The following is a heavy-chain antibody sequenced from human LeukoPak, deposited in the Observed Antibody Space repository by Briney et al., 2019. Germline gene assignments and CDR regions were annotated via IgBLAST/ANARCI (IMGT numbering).Heavy chain of an antibody. D-gene: IGHD2-2*01. Sequence: PGGSLRLSCAASGFTFRSYAMSWVRQAPGQGLEWVSSLDESGSATYYADSVKGRFTISRDNSKNTLYLQMDSLRAEDTATYYCAKKGSLVSPGNYFDYWGQGTLVTVSS. J-gene: IGHJ4*02. CDR1: GFTFRSYA. V-gene: IGHV3-23*05. CDR3: AKKGSLVSPGNYFDY. CDR2: LDESGSAT.